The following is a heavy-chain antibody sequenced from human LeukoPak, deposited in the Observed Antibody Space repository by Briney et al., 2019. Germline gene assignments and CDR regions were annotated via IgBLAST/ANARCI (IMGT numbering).Heavy chain of an antibody. CDR2: INPNSGGT. D-gene: IGHD3-10*01. Sequence: ASVKVSCKASGYTFTGYYMHWVRQAPGQGLEWMGWINPNSGGTNYAQKFQGRVTMTRDTSISTAYMELSRLRSDDTAVYYCARAVVRGVIILYYFDYWGQGTLVTVSS. CDR1: GYTFTGYY. J-gene: IGHJ4*02. V-gene: IGHV1-2*02. CDR3: ARAVVRGVIILYYFDY.